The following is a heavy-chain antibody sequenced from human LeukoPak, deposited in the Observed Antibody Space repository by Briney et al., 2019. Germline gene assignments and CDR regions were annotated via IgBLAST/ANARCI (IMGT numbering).Heavy chain of an antibody. CDR1: GYTFTDYY. Sequence: GASVKVSCKASGYTFTDYYIHWVRQAPGQGLEWMGWINSKSGGPKYAQRFQGRVTMTRDTSISTVYMELNTLISDDTAVYYCARASGSYWWFDSWGQGTLVTVSS. V-gene: IGHV1-2*02. D-gene: IGHD1-26*01. CDR3: ARASGSYWWFDS. CDR2: INSKSGGP. J-gene: IGHJ5*01.